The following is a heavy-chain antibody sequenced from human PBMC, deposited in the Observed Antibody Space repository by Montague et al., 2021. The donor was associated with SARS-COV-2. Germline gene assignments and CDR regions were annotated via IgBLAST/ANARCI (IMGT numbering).Heavy chain of an antibody. J-gene: IGHJ4*02. Sequence: SETLSLTCSFSGGSIRSYYWSWIRLPPGKPLEWLGYIYYTGGTTHNPSLKSRVTISVDTSRSQFSLRLTSVTAADTAVYFCSRSWSGYVDKWSQGTLVTVSS. CDR1: GGSIRSYY. CDR3: SRSWSGYVDK. V-gene: IGHV4-59*12. D-gene: IGHD3-3*01. CDR2: IYYTGGT.